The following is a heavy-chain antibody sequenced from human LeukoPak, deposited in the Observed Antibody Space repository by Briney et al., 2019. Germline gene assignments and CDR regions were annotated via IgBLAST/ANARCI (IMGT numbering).Heavy chain of an antibody. J-gene: IGHJ4*02. CDR1: GGTFSSYA. CDR2: IIPIFGTA. Sequence: ASVKVSCKASGGTFSSYAISWVRQAPGQGLEWMGGIIPIFGTANYAQKFQGRVTITADESTSTAYMALSSLRSEDTAVYYCARDQFSTDYYDSSGYYYGFDYWGQGTLANVSS. V-gene: IGHV1-69*01. CDR3: ARDQFSTDYYDSSGYYYGFDY. D-gene: IGHD3-22*01.